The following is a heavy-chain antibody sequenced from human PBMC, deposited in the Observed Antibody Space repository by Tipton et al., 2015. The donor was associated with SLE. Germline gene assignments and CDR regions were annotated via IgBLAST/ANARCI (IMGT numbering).Heavy chain of an antibody. V-gene: IGHV4-4*08. CDR3: ARVAVVTPRHAIDI. J-gene: IGHJ3*02. D-gene: IGHD4-23*01. CDR1: GVSISTYY. CDR2: IYPTGST. Sequence: TLSLTCNVSGVSISTYYWSWIRQPPGKGLEWIGYIYPTGSTNYNPSLKSRVTISLDTSKNQFSLKLISVTAADTAVYYCARVAVVTPRHAIDIWGQGTVVTVSS.